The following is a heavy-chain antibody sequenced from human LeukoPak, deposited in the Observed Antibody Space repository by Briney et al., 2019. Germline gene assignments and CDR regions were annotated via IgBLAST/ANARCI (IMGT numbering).Heavy chain of an antibody. CDR2: IHYSETT. CDR1: GGSISSSNYY. Sequence: PSETLSLTCTVSGGSISSSNYYWGWIRQPPGTGLEWIASIHYSETTYYNPSLKSRVTISVDTSKNQFSLKLSSVTAADTAVYYCARGYSGYDSGYFYYYMDVWGKGTTVTISS. J-gene: IGHJ6*03. V-gene: IGHV4-39*01. CDR3: ARGYSGYDSGYFYYYMDV. D-gene: IGHD5-12*01.